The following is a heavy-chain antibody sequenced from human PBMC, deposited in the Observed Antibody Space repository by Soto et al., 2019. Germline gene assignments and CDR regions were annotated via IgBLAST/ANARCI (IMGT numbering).Heavy chain of an antibody. J-gene: IGHJ6*02. CDR3: ARALRPYSSGWYREYYGMDV. D-gene: IGHD6-19*01. CDR1: GDSVSSNSAA. Sequence: SQTLSLTCAISGDSVSSNSAAWNWIRQSPSRGLEWLGRTYYRSKWYNDYAVSVESRITINPDTSKNQFSLQLNSVTPEDTAVYYCARALRPYSSGWYREYYGMDVWGQGTTVTVSS. CDR2: TYYRSKWYN. V-gene: IGHV6-1*01.